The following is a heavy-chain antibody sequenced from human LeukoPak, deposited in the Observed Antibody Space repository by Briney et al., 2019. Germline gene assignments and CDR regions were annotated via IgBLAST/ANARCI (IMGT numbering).Heavy chain of an antibody. CDR1: GYSFSNYW. D-gene: IGHD6-19*01. V-gene: IGHV5-51*01. CDR3: ASPFFRSGWYYFDY. Sequence: GESLKISCKGSGYSFSNYWIGWVRQMPGKGLEWMGIIYPGDSVTTYSPSFQGQVTISADKSISTAYLQWSSLKASDTAMYYCASPFFRSGWYYFDYWGQGTLVTVSS. J-gene: IGHJ4*02. CDR2: IYPGDSVT.